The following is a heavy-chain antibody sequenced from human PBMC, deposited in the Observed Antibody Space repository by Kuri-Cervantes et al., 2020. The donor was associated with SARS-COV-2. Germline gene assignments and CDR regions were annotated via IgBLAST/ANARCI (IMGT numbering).Heavy chain of an antibody. CDR3: ARDGMVYATYYYYYGMDV. CDR1: GFTFSSYS. Sequence: GESLKISCAASGFTFSSYSMNWVRQAPGKGLEWVSAISGSGGSTYYADSVKGRFTISRDNSKNTLYLQMNSLRAEDTAVYYCARDGMVYATYYYYYGMDVWGQGTPVTVSS. D-gene: IGHD2-8*01. V-gene: IGHV3-23*01. J-gene: IGHJ6*02. CDR2: ISGSGGST.